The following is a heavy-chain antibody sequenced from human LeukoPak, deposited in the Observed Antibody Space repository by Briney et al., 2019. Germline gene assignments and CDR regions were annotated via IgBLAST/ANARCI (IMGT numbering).Heavy chain of an antibody. CDR1: GDTFNNYF. D-gene: IGHD3-3*01. Sequence: GASVKVSCKASGDTFNNYFFTWVRQAPGQGLEWMGGVIPSFGRRNYAQKFQGRLTITTDASTSTVYMEMSSLGSDDTAVYFFARAPFTIFGTYYFDYWGQGTLVTVSS. CDR3: ARAPFTIFGTYYFDY. V-gene: IGHV1-69*05. CDR2: VIPSFGRR. J-gene: IGHJ4*02.